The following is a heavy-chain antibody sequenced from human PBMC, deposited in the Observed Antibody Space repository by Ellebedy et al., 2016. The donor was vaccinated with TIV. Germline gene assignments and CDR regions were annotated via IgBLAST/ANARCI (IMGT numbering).Heavy chain of an antibody. Sequence: SVKVSCXASGGTFSSYAISWVRQAPGQGLEWMGGIIPIFGTANYAQKFQGRVTITADKSTSTAYMELSSLRSEDTAVYYCASPTQYGFGDYFDYWGQGTLVTVSS. CDR1: GGTFSSYA. J-gene: IGHJ4*02. CDR2: IIPIFGTA. CDR3: ASPTQYGFGDYFDY. D-gene: IGHD3-16*01. V-gene: IGHV1-69*06.